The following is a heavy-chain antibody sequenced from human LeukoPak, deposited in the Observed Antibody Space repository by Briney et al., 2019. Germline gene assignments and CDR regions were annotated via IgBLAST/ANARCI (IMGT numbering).Heavy chain of an antibody. CDR1: GFTLSTYW. Sequence: GGSLRLSCAASGFTLSTYWMRWVRQAPGKGLVWVSRINSDGSSISYADSVKGRFTISRDNAKNTLYLQMNSLRAEDTAVYYCARVKDSSGWYHYFDYWGQGTLVTVSS. J-gene: IGHJ4*02. V-gene: IGHV3-74*01. D-gene: IGHD6-19*01. CDR3: ARVKDSSGWYHYFDY. CDR2: INSDGSSI.